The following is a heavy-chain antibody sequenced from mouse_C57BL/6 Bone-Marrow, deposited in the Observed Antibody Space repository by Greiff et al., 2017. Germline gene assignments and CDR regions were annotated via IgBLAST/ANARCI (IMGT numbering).Heavy chain of an antibody. D-gene: IGHD1-1*01. CDR3: AREYYGSVWYFDV. CDR1: GYTFTSYW. CDR2: IYPGSGST. J-gene: IGHJ1*03. V-gene: IGHV1-55*01. Sequence: VQLQQSGAELVKPGASVKMSCKASGYTFTSYWITWVKQRPGQGLEWIGDIYPGSGSTNYNEKFKSKATLTVDTSSSTAYMQLSSLTSEDSAVYYCAREYYGSVWYFDVWGTGTTVTVSS.